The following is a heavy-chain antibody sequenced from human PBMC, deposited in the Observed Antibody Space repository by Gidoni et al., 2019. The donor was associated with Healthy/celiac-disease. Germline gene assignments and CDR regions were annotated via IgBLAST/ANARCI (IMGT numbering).Heavy chain of an antibody. CDR1: GFTFSSYG. CDR3: GKGLEGGHRSQLLLPWFDP. J-gene: IGHJ5*02. V-gene: IGHV3-33*06. Sequence: QVQLVESGGGVVQPGRSLRLSCAASGFTFSSYGMHWVRQAPGKGLEWVAVIWYDGSNKYYADSVKGRFTISRDNSKNTLYLQMNSLRAEDTAVYYCGKGLEGGHRSQLLLPWFDPWGQGTLVTVSS. D-gene: IGHD2-2*01. CDR2: IWYDGSNK.